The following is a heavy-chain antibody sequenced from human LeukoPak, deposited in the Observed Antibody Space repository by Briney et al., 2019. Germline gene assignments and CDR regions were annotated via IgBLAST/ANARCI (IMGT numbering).Heavy chain of an antibody. D-gene: IGHD2-21*02. V-gene: IGHV3-66*01. CDR2: IYSGGTT. Sequence: GGSLRLSCAASGFTVRSNYMSWVRQAPGKGLEWVSVIYSGGTTYYADSVKGRLTISRDNSKNTLYLQMNRLRAEDTAVYYCARGVTPDWFDPWGQGTLVTVSS. CDR1: GFTVRSNY. J-gene: IGHJ5*02. CDR3: ARGVTPDWFDP.